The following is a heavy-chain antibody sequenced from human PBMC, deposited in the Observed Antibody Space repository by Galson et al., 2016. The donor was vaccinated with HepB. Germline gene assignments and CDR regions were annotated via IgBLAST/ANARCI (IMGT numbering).Heavy chain of an antibody. J-gene: IGHJ6*04. CDR1: GFTLDNYA. V-gene: IGHV3-9*01. CDR3: AKDIGRGTSYYFYGMDV. CDR2: ISGNSGAI. D-gene: IGHD3/OR15-3a*01. Sequence: SLRLSCAASGFTLDNYAMHWVRQAPGKGLEWVSGISGNSGAIGYADSVKGRFPVSRDNAKNSLYLQMNSLRAEDTALYYCAKDIGRGTSYYFYGMDVWGKGTTVTVSS.